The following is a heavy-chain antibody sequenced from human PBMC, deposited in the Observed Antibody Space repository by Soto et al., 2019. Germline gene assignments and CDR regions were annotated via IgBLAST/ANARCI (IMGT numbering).Heavy chain of an antibody. CDR2: MYHTGST. CDR3: ARSRRYQYDSSEGDFDY. J-gene: IGHJ4*02. Sequence: QVQLQESGPGLVKPSGTLSLTCAVSGVSISSNNWWSWVRQPPGKGLEWIGDMYHTGSTNYNPSLKSIVTRSVDKSKNHLAPKLTAVTAADSAVYYFARSRRYQYDSSEGDFDYWGQATVVTVSS. CDR1: GVSISSNNW. D-gene: IGHD3-22*01. V-gene: IGHV4-4*02.